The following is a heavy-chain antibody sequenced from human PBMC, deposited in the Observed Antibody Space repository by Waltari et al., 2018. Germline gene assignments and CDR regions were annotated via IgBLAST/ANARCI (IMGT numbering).Heavy chain of an antibody. CDR2: SKSDGTFT. CDR3: ATFPYAGSTDGE. D-gene: IGHD1-1*01. Sequence: ELRLAESGGGLVRPGGSLRLSCVGTGSAFSRSWIHWVRQAPGKGLMWLSRSKSDGTFTFYADSVRGRFIISRNNAKSTAYLQMNSLTDDDTAIYYCATFPYAGSTDGEWGQGTQV. CDR1: GSAFSRSW. J-gene: IGHJ4*02. V-gene: IGHV3-74*02.